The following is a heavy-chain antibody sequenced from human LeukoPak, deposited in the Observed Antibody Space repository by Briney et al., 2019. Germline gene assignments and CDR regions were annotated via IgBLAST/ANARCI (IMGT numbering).Heavy chain of an antibody. CDR2: IYYSGST. CDR3: AADGARAFDI. D-gene: IGHD3-16*01. Sequence: SETLSLTCSVSGGSISSYYWNWFRQPPGKGLEWIGYIYYSGSTSYNPSLKSRVTISVDTSKNQFSLKLSSVTAADTAVYYCAADGARAFDIWGQGTMVTVSS. V-gene: IGHV4-59*01. CDR1: GGSISSYY. J-gene: IGHJ3*02.